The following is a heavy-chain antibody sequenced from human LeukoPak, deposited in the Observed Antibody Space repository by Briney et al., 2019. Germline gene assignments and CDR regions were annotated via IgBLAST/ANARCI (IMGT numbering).Heavy chain of an antibody. V-gene: IGHV4-39*01. CDR3: ARRLVADRPFDY. D-gene: IGHD6-6*01. J-gene: IGHJ4*02. Sequence: KSSETLSLTCTVSGGSISSSSYYWGWIRQPPGKGLEWIGSIYYSGSTYYNPSLKSRVTISVDTSKNQFSLKLSSVTAADTAVYYCARRLVADRPFDYWGQGTLVTVSS. CDR1: GGSISSSSYY. CDR2: IYYSGST.